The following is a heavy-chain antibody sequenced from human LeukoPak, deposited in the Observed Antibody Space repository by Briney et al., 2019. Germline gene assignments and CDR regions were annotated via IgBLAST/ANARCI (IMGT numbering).Heavy chain of an antibody. D-gene: IGHD2-2*01. J-gene: IGHJ5*02. Sequence: GGSLRLSCAASAFTFSSYGMHWVRQAPGKGLEWVAAISNDGSNEYYADSVKGRFTISRDNSKNTLYLQMNSLRAGDTAVYYCAREYCSSTSCYFDPWGQGTLVTVSS. CDR2: ISNDGSNE. CDR1: AFTFSSYG. V-gene: IGHV3-30*03. CDR3: AREYCSSTSCYFDP.